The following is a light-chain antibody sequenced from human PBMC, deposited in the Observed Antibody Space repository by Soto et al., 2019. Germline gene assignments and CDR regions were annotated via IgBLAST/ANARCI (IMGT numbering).Light chain of an antibody. V-gene: IGLV1-51*01. Sequence: QSVLTQPPSVSAAPGQKVTISCSGTNSNIGRNYVAWYQQLPGTAPKLLIYDNDKRPSGIPDPFSGSKSGTSATLGITGLQTGDEADYYCGTWDSSLSDAVIFGEGTQLTVL. CDR2: DND. CDR1: NSNIGRNY. CDR3: GTWDSSLSDAVI. J-gene: IGLJ2*01.